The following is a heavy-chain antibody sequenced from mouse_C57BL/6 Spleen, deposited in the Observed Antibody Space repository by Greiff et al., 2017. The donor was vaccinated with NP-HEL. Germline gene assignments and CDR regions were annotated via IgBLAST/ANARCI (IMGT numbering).Heavy chain of an antibody. CDR1: GYSITSGYY. CDR3: ARVEGLLLRYAMDY. V-gene: IGHV3-6*01. J-gene: IGHJ4*01. Sequence: EVKLQESGPGLVKPSQSLSLTCSVTGYSITSGYYWNWIRQFPGNKLEWMGYISYDGSNNYNPSLKNRISITRDTSKNQFFLKLNSVTTEDTATYYCARVEGLLLRYAMDYWGQGTSVTVSS. CDR2: ISYDGSN. D-gene: IGHD1-1*01.